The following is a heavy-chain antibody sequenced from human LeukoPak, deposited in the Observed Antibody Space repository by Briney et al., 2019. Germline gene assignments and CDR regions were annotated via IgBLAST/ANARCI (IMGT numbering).Heavy chain of an antibody. V-gene: IGHV3-23*01. Sequence: GSLRLSCAVSGFSVSSFGMSWVRQAPGKGLEWISAISVDGETAYYADFVKGRFIISRDNSKNTLYLQLSSLRAEDTAVYYCAQGYSSGWYPYWGQGSLVSVSS. J-gene: IGHJ4*02. CDR3: AQGYSSGWYPY. CDR1: GFSVSSFG. D-gene: IGHD6-19*01. CDR2: ISVDGETA.